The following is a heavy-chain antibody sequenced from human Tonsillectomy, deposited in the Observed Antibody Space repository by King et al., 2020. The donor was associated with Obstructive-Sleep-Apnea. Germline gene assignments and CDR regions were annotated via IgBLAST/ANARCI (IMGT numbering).Heavy chain of an antibody. V-gene: IGHV4-59*12. CDR3: ARDSWGYGMDV. CDR1: GGSISSYY. D-gene: IGHD3-16*01. J-gene: IGHJ6*02. CDR2: IYYSGST. Sequence: QVQLQESGPGLVKPSETLSLTCTVSGGSISSYYWSWIRQPPGKGLEWIGYIYYSGSTNYNPSLKSRVTISVDTSKNQFSLKLSSVTAADTAVYYCARDSWGYGMDVWGQGTTVTVSS.